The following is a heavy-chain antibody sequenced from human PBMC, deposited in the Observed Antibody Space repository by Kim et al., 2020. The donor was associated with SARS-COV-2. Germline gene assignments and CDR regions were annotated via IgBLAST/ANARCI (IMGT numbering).Heavy chain of an antibody. CDR2: IYYSGST. CDR3: ARDNPTLPIMITFGGVPLGAFDI. Sequence: SETLSLTCTVSGGSISSGGYYWSWIRQHPGKGLEWIGYIYYSGSTYYNPSLKSRVTISVDTSKNQFSLKLSSVTAADTAVYYCARDNPTLPIMITFGGVPLGAFDIWGQGTMVTVSS. J-gene: IGHJ3*02. V-gene: IGHV4-31*03. CDR1: GGSISSGGYY. D-gene: IGHD3-16*01.